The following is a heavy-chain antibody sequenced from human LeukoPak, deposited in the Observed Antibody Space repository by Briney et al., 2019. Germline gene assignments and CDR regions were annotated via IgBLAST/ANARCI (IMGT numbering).Heavy chain of an antibody. Sequence: ASVKVSCKASGYTFTSYAMNWVRQAPGQGLEWMGWINTNTGNPTYAQGFTGRFVFSLDTSVSTAYLQISSLKAEDTAVYYCARGGYSYGSAEYFQHWGQGTLVTVSS. V-gene: IGHV7-4-1*02. D-gene: IGHD5-18*01. CDR1: GYTFTSYA. CDR3: ARGGYSYGSAEYFQH. CDR2: INTNTGNP. J-gene: IGHJ1*01.